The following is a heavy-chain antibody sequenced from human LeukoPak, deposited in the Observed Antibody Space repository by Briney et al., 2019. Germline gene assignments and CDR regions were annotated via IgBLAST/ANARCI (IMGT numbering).Heavy chain of an antibody. Sequence: PGGSLRLSCAASGFTFSTYWMSWVCQAPGKGLEWVANIKQDGSEKYYVDSVKGRFTISRDNAKNSLYLQMNSLRAEDTAVYYCARDPPSSSSDYWGQGTLVTVSS. CDR3: ARDPPSSSSDY. V-gene: IGHV3-7*04. D-gene: IGHD6-13*01. CDR1: GFTFSTYW. CDR2: IKQDGSEK. J-gene: IGHJ4*02.